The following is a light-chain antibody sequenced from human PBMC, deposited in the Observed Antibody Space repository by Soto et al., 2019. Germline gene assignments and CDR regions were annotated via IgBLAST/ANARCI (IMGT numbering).Light chain of an antibody. Sequence: DIQRTQSPATLSASLGDRVTMRCRASQSISSWLAWYQQKPGKAPKLLIYDASSLESGVPSRFSGSGSGTEFTLTISSLQPDDFATYYCQQYNSYSLTFGQGTKVDI. CDR1: QSISSW. CDR3: QQYNSYSLT. J-gene: IGKJ1*01. CDR2: DAS. V-gene: IGKV1-5*01.